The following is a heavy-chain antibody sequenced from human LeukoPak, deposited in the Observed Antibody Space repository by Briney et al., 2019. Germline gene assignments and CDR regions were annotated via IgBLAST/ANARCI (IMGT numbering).Heavy chain of an antibody. CDR1: GGSFSGYY. V-gene: IGHV4-34*01. Sequence: SETLSLTCAVSGGSFSGYYWSWIRQPPGKGLEWIGEINHSGSTNYNPSLKSRVTISVDTSKNQFSLKLSSVTAADTAVYYCARGGSRFTYYYDSSGPTYFDYWGQGTLVTVSS. CDR3: ARGGSRFTYYYDSSGPTYFDY. J-gene: IGHJ4*02. D-gene: IGHD3-22*01. CDR2: INHSGST.